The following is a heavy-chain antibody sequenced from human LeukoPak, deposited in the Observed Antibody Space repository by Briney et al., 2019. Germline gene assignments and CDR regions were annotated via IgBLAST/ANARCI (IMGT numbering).Heavy chain of an antibody. V-gene: IGHV1-46*01. CDR2: INPSGGST. J-gene: IGHJ4*02. CDR1: GYTFTSYY. Sequence: ASVKVSCKASGYTFTSYYMHWVRQAPGQGLEWMGIINPSGGSTSYAQKFQGRVTMTRDTSTSTVYMELSSLRSEDTAVYYCARDHLPYYYGSGSHHYWGQGTLVTVSS. CDR3: ARDHLPYYYGSGSHHY. D-gene: IGHD3-10*01.